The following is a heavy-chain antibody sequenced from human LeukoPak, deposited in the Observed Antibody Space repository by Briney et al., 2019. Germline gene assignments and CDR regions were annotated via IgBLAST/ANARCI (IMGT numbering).Heavy chain of an antibody. CDR2: IYYSGST. Sequence: SETLSLTCTVSGGSISSSSYYWGWIRQPPGKGLEWIGSIYYSGSTYYNPSLKSRVTISVDTSKNQFSLKLSSVTAADTAVYYCATLRGVLPLDAFDIWGQGAMVTVSS. J-gene: IGHJ3*02. CDR3: ATLRGVLPLDAFDI. CDR1: GGSISSSSYY. V-gene: IGHV4-39*01. D-gene: IGHD3-10*01.